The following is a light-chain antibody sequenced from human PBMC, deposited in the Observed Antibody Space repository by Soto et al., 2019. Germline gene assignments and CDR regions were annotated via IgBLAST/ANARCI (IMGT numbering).Light chain of an antibody. J-gene: IGKJ3*01. CDR3: QHYNNWPLT. Sequence: EIVMTQSPATLSVSPGERATLSCSASQSVSSNLAWYQQKPGQAPRLLIYGASTRATGIPARFSGSGSGTEFTLTISSLQSEDFAVYYCQHYNNWPLTFGPGTKVDIK. CDR1: QSVSSN. V-gene: IGKV3-15*01. CDR2: GAS.